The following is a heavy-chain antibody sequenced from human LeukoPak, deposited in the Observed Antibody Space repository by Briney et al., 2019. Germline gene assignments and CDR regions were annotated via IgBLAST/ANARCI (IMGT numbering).Heavy chain of an antibody. D-gene: IGHD6-19*01. CDR2: ISGSGGST. V-gene: IGHV3-23*01. J-gene: IGHJ4*02. Sequence: GGSLRLSCAASGFTFSSYGMSWVRQAPGKGLEWVSAISGSGGSTYNADSVKGRFTISRDNSKNTLYLQMNSLRAEDTAVYYCAKGTLRIAVAATGYWGQGTLVTVSS. CDR3: AKGTLRIAVAATGY. CDR1: GFTFSSYG.